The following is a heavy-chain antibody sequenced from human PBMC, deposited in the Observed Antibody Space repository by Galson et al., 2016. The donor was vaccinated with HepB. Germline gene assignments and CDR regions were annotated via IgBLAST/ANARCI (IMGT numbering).Heavy chain of an antibody. J-gene: IGHJ6*02. CDR1: GFTFSSYG. D-gene: IGHD3-22*01. Sequence: SLRLSCAASGFTFSSYGMHWVRQAPGKGLEWVAVISYDGSDKYYADSVKGRFPISSDNSKNTLYLQMNSLRPEDTAVYYCAKDRRYYDSSGYFWEGYYYDGMDVWGQGTTVTVSS. V-gene: IGHV3-30*18. CDR2: ISYDGSDK. CDR3: AKDRRYYDSSGYFWEGYYYDGMDV.